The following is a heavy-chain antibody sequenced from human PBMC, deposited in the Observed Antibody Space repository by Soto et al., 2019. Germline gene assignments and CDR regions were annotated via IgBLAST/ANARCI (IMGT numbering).Heavy chain of an antibody. J-gene: IGHJ6*02. CDR2: ISWNSGTI. CDR3: AKSTGGTANGMGV. CDR1: GVSFDDYA. D-gene: IGHD2-8*02. Sequence: EVQVVESGGGLVQPGRSLRLSCAASGVSFDDYAMHWVRQAPGKGLEWVSGISWNSGTIGYAESVNGRFTISRDNAKNALYRQINRLRAEDTALYYCAKSTGGTANGMGVWGQGTTVTVSS. V-gene: IGHV3-9*01.